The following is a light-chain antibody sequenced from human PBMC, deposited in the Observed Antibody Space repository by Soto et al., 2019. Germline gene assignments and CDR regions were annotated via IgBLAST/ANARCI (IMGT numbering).Light chain of an antibody. CDR2: AAS. CDR3: LQNYTAPAT. V-gene: IGKV1-39*01. J-gene: IGKJ1*01. Sequence: DIQMTQSPSSLSASVGDRVTITCRASQNVDNCLGWYQQKPGKAPKLLIYAASSLHSGVPSRFSGSGSGTDFTPTISSLQREDLATYYCLQNYTAPATFGQGTRVEIK. CDR1: QNVDNC.